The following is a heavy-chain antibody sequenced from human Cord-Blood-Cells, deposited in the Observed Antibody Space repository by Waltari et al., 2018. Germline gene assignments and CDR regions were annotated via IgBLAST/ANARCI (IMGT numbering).Heavy chain of an antibody. V-gene: IGHV1-2*04. J-gene: IGHJ3*02. CDR3: ARVPRNYFAFDI. Sequence: QVQLVQSGAEVKNPGASVKVSCKASGYTFTGYYMHWVRQASGQGLEWRGWINPNRGGTNYAQKFQGWVTMTRDTSISTAYMELSRLRSDDTAVYYCARVPRNYFAFDIWGQGTMVTVSS. CDR2: INPNRGGT. CDR1: GYTFTGYY. D-gene: IGHD4-4*01.